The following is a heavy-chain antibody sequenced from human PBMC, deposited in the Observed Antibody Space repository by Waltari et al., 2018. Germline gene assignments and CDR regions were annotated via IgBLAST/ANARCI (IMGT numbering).Heavy chain of an antibody. CDR1: GFTFDDYA. Sequence: EVQLVESGGGLVQPGRSLRLSCAASGFTFDDYAMHWVRQAPGKGLEWVSGISWNSVSIGYADSVKGRFTISRDNAKNSLYLQMNSLRAEDTALYYCAKAQQLVHQGYFDLWGRGTLVTVSS. D-gene: IGHD6-13*01. V-gene: IGHV3-9*01. CDR2: ISWNSVSI. J-gene: IGHJ2*01. CDR3: AKAQQLVHQGYFDL.